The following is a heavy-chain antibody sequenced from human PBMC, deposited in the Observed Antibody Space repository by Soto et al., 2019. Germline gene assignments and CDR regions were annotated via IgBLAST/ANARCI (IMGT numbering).Heavy chain of an antibody. CDR2: ITGGVSGT. V-gene: IGHV3-23*01. CDR3: AKGLINGRWYAED. D-gene: IGHD6-13*01. CDR1: GFTFSTCV. Sequence: GGSLRLSCGASGFTFSTCVMSWVRQAPGKGLDWVSCITGGVSGTHYADSVKGRFTISRDNSKNTMYLQMNNLRVEDTGVYYCAKGLINGRWYAEDWGQGTQVTVSS. J-gene: IGHJ4*02.